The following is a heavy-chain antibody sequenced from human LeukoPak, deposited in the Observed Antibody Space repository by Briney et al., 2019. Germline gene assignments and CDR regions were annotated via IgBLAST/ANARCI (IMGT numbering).Heavy chain of an antibody. V-gene: IGHV4-38-2*02. CDR3: ARGRMDYYGSGSYYNSYYFDY. D-gene: IGHD3-10*01. CDR1: GYSINSAYY. J-gene: IGHJ4*02. CDR2: IYHSGSP. Sequence: SETLSLTCTVSGYSINSAYYWGWIRQPPGKGLEWIGSIYHSGSPDYNPSLKSRVTISVDTSKNQFSLKLSSVTAADTAVYYCARGRMDYYGSGSYYNSYYFDYWGQGTLVTVSS.